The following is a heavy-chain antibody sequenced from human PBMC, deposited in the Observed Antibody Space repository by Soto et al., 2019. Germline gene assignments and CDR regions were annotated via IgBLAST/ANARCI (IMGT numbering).Heavy chain of an antibody. CDR1: GFTFSSYA. Sequence: VGSLRLSCAASGFTFSSYAMSWVRQAPGKGLEWVSAISGSGGSTYYADSVQGRFTISRDNSKTTLYLQMNGLRAEDTAVYYCAKLNSSSYYCDYWGQGNLVTVS. D-gene: IGHD6-6*01. CDR2: ISGSGGST. CDR3: AKLNSSSYYCDY. J-gene: IGHJ4*02. V-gene: IGHV3-23*01.